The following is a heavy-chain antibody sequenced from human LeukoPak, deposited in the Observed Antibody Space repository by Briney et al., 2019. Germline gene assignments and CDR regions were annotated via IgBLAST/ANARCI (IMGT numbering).Heavy chain of an antibody. CDR1: GFTFSTSW. J-gene: IGHJ4*02. Sequence: PGGSLRLSCAASGFTFSTSWMIWVRQAPGKGLEWVANIKEDGSEKYYVDSVKGRFTISRDNAKNSLYLQMNSLRAEDTAVYCCASGYYSGWYIPYYWGQGTLVTVSS. V-gene: IGHV3-7*01. D-gene: IGHD6-19*01. CDR2: IKEDGSEK. CDR3: ASGYYSGWYIPYY.